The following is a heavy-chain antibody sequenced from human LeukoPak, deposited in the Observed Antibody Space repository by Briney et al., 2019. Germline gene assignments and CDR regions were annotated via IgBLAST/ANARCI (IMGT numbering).Heavy chain of an antibody. D-gene: IGHD3-22*01. V-gene: IGHV4-39*01. CDR2: IYYSGST. Sequence: SETLSLTCTVSGGSISSSSYYWGWIRQPPGKGLEWIGSIYYSGSTYYNPSLKSRVTISVDTSKNQFSLKLSSVTAADTAVYYCARRSSGYRGAFDYWGQGTLVTVSS. CDR3: ARRSSGYRGAFDY. CDR1: GGSISSSSYY. J-gene: IGHJ4*02.